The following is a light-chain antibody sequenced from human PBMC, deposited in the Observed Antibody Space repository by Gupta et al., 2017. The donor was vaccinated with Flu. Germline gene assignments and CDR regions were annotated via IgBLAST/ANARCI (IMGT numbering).Light chain of an antibody. CDR2: DAS. Sequence: EIVLTQSPATLSLSPGERATLSCRASRSVNNYLAWYQQQPGQAPRLLIHDASNRATDIPARFSGSGSGTDFTLTISSLEPEDFAVYYCQQRSNWPPSITFGQGTRLEIK. CDR1: RSVNNY. V-gene: IGKV3-11*01. CDR3: QQRSNWPPSIT. J-gene: IGKJ5*01.